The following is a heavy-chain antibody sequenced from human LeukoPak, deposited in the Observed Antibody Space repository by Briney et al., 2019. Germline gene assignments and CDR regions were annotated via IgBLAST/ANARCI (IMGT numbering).Heavy chain of an antibody. CDR1: GGSFSGYY. J-gene: IGHJ4*02. V-gene: IGHV4-34*01. CDR2: INHSGST. CDR3: ARLSTGPTRGYCSSTSCFDGY. D-gene: IGHD2-2*01. Sequence: SETLSLTCAVYGGSFSGYYWSWIRQPPGKGLEWIGEINHSGSTNYNPSLKSRVTISVDTSKNQFSLKLSSVTAADTAVYYCARLSTGPTRGYCSSTSCFDGYWGQGTLVTVSS.